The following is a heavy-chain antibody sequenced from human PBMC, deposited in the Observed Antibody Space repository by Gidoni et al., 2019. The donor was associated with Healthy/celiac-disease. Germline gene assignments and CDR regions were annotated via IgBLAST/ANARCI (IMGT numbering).Heavy chain of an antibody. CDR1: GGPISSGSYY. J-gene: IGHJ6*02. CDR3: AREAPRGAVYYYYGMDV. Sequence: QVQLQESGPGLVKPSQTLSLTCTVSGGPISSGSYYWSWIRQPAGKGLEWIGRIYTSRSTNYNPSLKSRITISIDTSKNQFSLKLSSVTATDTAVYYCAREAPRGAVYYYYGMDVWGQGTTVTVSS. CDR2: IYTSRST. V-gene: IGHV4-61*02.